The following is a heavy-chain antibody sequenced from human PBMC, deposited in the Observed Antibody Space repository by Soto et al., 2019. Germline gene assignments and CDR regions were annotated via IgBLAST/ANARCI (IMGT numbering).Heavy chain of an antibody. D-gene: IGHD3-3*01. Sequence: LSLTCTVSGGSISSGDYYWSWIRQPPGKGLEWIGYIYYSGSTYYNPSLKSRVTISVDTSKNQFSLKLSSVTAADTAVYYCAREVVARSGSVRSYGMDVWGQGTTVTVSS. CDR2: IYYSGST. J-gene: IGHJ6*02. CDR1: GGSISSGDYY. V-gene: IGHV4-30-4*01. CDR3: AREVVARSGSVRSYGMDV.